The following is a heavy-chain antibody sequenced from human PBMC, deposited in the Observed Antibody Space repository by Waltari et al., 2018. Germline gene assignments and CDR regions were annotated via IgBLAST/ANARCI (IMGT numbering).Heavy chain of an antibody. D-gene: IGHD3-22*01. CDR3: ATGRLFHDAFDI. CDR2: FDPEDGET. J-gene: IGHJ3*02. Sequence: QVQLVQSGAAVKKPGASVKVSCKVSGYTLPELSMHWVRQAPGKGLEWMGGFDPEDGETIYAQKSQGRVTMTEDTSTDTAYMELSSLRSEDTAVYYCATGRLFHDAFDIWGQGTMVTVSS. V-gene: IGHV1-24*01. CDR1: GYTLPELS.